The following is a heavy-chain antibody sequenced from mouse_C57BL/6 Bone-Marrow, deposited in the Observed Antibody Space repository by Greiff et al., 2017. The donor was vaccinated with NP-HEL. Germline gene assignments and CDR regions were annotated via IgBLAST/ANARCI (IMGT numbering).Heavy chain of an antibody. CDR2: IDPSDSYT. J-gene: IGHJ3*01. D-gene: IGHD3-2*02. CDR3: ARRGSSGAWFAY. V-gene: IGHV1-69*01. CDR1: GYTFTSYW. Sequence: QVQLQQPGAELVMPGASVKLSCKASGYTFTSYWMHWVKQRPGQGLEWIGEIDPSDSYTNYNQKFKGKSTLTVDKSSSTAYRQLSSLTSEDAAVYYCARRGSSGAWFAYWGQGTLVTVSA.